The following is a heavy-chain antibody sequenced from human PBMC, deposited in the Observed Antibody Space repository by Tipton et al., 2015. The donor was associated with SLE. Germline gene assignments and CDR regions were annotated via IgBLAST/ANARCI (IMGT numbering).Heavy chain of an antibody. CDR3: ASILGNTNPSDF. CDR2: IRFDGNVK. V-gene: IGHV3-30*02. Sequence: GSLRLSCAASGFTFRTYGMHWVRQAPGKGLEWVSFIRFDGNVKQYADPVRGRFTISRDNSKNTLSLQMDSLRPEDTSIYYCASILGNTNPSDFWGQGTLVTVSS. D-gene: IGHD2-8*01. CDR1: GFTFRTYG. J-gene: IGHJ4*02.